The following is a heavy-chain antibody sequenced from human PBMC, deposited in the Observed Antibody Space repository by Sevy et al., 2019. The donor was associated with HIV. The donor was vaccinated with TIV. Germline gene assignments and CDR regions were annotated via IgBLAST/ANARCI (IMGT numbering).Heavy chain of an antibody. J-gene: IGHJ4*02. CDR2: IKQDGSEK. CDR1: GFTFSSYW. D-gene: IGHD2-15*01. Sequence: GGSLRLSCAASGFTFSSYWMSWVRQAPGKGLEWVANIKQDGSEKYCVDSVKGRFTISRDNAKNSLYLQMNSLRAEDTAVYYCARVGEYCSGGSGYSGIPPINYFDYWGQGTLVTVSS. CDR3: ARVGEYCSGGSGYSGIPPINYFDY. V-gene: IGHV3-7*03.